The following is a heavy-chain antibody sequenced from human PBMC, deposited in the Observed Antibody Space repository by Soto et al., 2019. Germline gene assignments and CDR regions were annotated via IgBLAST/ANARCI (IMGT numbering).Heavy chain of an antibody. Sequence: GRALRLSCAASGFTCSDAWMSWVRQAPGKGLDWVGRIKSKSDGGTTGYAAPVRGRFTISRDDSKNTLYLQMNSLKTEDTAVYYCTTDLWRIAVVVGSTGYFNPWGQGTPVTVS. CDR1: GFTCSDAW. J-gene: IGHJ5*02. V-gene: IGHV3-15*01. CDR2: IKSKSDGGTT. D-gene: IGHD2-15*01. CDR3: TTDLWRIAVVVGSTGYFNP.